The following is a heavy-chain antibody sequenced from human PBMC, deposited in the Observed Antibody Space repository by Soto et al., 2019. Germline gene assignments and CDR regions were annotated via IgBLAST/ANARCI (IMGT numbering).Heavy chain of an antibody. D-gene: IGHD1-26*01. J-gene: IGHJ4*02. CDR1: GDSMTKYY. CDR2: IYTSGST. Sequence: PSETLSLTCTVSGDSMTKYYWSWIRQPAGKGLEWIGRIYTSGSTNYNPSLKSRVSMSIDTSNNHFSLNLKSVTAADTAVYYCATIVGANDYWGQGALVTVSS. CDR3: ATIVGANDY. V-gene: IGHV4-4*07.